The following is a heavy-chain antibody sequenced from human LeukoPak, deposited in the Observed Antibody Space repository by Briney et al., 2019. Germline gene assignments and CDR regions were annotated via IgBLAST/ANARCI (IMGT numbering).Heavy chain of an antibody. Sequence: ASVKVSCKASGYTFTSYGISWVRQAPRQGLEWMGWISAYNGNTNYAQKLQGRVTMTTDTSTSTAYMELRSLRSDDTAVYYCAILRANWGSFDYWGQGTLVTVSS. V-gene: IGHV1-18*01. D-gene: IGHD7-27*01. J-gene: IGHJ4*02. CDR2: ISAYNGNT. CDR1: GYTFTSYG. CDR3: AILRANWGSFDY.